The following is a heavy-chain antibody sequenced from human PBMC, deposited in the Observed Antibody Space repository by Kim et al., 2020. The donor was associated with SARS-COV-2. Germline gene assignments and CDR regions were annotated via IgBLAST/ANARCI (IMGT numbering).Heavy chain of an antibody. CDR1: DFTVSSNY. Sequence: GGSLRLSCAASDFTVSSNYMSWVRQAPGEGLEWVSITYDADRTYYPDSVKGRFTVYRDNSKNMLYLQMNSLRVEDTAVYYCARFRHSTGYQGDAFDIWG. J-gene: IGHJ3*02. CDR3: ARFRHSTGYQGDAFDI. V-gene: IGHV3-66*01. CDR2: TYDADRT. D-gene: IGHD3-22*01.